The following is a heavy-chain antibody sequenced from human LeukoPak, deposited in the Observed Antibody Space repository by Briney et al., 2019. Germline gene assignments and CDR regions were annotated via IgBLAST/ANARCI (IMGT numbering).Heavy chain of an antibody. Sequence: ASVKVSCKASGYTFTSYGISWVRQAPGQGLEWMGWISAYNGNTNYAQKLQGRVTMTTDTSTSTAYMELRSLRSDDTAVYYCAGDGYYDSSGYNHYGMDVWGQGTTVTVSS. J-gene: IGHJ6*02. CDR3: AGDGYYDSSGYNHYGMDV. V-gene: IGHV1-18*01. CDR1: GYTFTSYG. D-gene: IGHD3-22*01. CDR2: ISAYNGNT.